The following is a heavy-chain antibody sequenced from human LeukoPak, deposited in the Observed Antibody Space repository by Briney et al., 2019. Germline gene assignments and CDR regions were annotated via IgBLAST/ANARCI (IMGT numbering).Heavy chain of an antibody. CDR1: GGSFSGYY. CDR2: INHSGST. D-gene: IGHD3/OR15-3a*01. CDR3: ARQTGSGLFILP. Sequence: SETLSLTCAVYGGSFSGYYWSWIRQPPGKGLEWIGEINHSGSTNYNPSLESRVTISVDTSKNQFSLRLTSVTAADTAVYYCARQTGSGLFILPGGQGNLVTVSS. V-gene: IGHV4-34*01. J-gene: IGHJ4*02.